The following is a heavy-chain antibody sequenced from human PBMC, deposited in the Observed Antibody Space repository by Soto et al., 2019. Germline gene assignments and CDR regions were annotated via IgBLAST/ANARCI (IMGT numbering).Heavy chain of an antibody. Sequence: PSETLSLTCTVSGGSISSGDYYWSWIRQPPGKGLEWIGYIYYSGSTNYNPSLKSRVTISIDTSKNQFSLKLSSVTAAGTAVYYCAGQYSFGSYGMDVWGQGTTVTVSS. J-gene: IGHJ6*02. CDR1: GGSISSGDYY. V-gene: IGHV4-30-4*01. CDR3: AGQYSFGSYGMDV. D-gene: IGHD5-18*01. CDR2: IYYSGST.